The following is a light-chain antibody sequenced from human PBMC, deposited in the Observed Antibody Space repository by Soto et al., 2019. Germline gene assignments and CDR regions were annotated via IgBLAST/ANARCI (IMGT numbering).Light chain of an antibody. J-gene: IGKJ5*01. CDR3: QHRSNWLIT. Sequence: EIVLTQSPATLSLSPGERATLSCRASQSVSSYLAWYQQKPGQAPRLLIYDASNRATGIPARFSGSGSGTDFTLTISSLEPEEFAVYYCQHRSNWLITFGQGTRLESK. V-gene: IGKV3-11*01. CDR1: QSVSSY. CDR2: DAS.